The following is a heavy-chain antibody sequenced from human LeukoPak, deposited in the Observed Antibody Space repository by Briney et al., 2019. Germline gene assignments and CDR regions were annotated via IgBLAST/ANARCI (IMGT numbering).Heavy chain of an antibody. CDR3: ARDDYDYVWGSYRRLDAFDI. D-gene: IGHD3-16*02. V-gene: IGHV3-7*01. J-gene: IGHJ3*02. Sequence: GGSLRLSCAASGFTFSSYWMSWVRQAPGKGLEWVANIKQDGSEKYYVDSVKGRFTIFRDNAKNSLYLQMNSLRAEDTAVYYCARDDYDYVWGSYRRLDAFDIWGQGTMVTVSS. CDR1: GFTFSSYW. CDR2: IKQDGSEK.